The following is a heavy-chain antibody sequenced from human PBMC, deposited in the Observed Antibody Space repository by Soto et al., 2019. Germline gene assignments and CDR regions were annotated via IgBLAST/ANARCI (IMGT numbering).Heavy chain of an antibody. J-gene: IGHJ6*02. Sequence: QVQLVQSGAEVKKPGASVKVSCKASGYTFTSYGISWVRQAPGQGLEWMGWISAYNGNTKYAQKLQGRVTMTTETYTSTPCMALRPLRPADTAGYYRGRSAPPLDGWGQGTTVTVSS. V-gene: IGHV1-18*01. CDR1: GYTFTSYG. CDR2: ISAYNGNT. D-gene: IGHD3-3*01. CDR3: GRSAPPLDG.